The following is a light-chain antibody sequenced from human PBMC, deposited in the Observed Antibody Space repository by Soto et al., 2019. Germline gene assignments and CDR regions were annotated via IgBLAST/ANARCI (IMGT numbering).Light chain of an antibody. CDR2: AAS. CDR1: QDINRY. Sequence: DFQMTQSPSSLSASVGDRVTVTCRASQDINRYLAWYQQKPGQVPELLIYAASTLHSGVSSRFSGSGSGTHFTLTISSLLPEDVATYYCQKYDFAPLSFGGGTKVDIK. J-gene: IGKJ4*01. V-gene: IGKV1-27*01. CDR3: QKYDFAPLS.